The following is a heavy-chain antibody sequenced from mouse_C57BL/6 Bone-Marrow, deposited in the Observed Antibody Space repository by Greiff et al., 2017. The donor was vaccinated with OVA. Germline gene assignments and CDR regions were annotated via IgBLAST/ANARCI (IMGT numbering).Heavy chain of an antibody. CDR3: ARDSNYVAAMDY. CDR1: GYAFSSSW. D-gene: IGHD2-5*01. Sequence: VKVVESGPELVKPGASVKISCKASGYAFSSSWMNWVKQTPGKGLEWIGRIYPGDGDTNYNGKFKGKATLTADKSSSTAYMQLSSLTSEDSAVYFCARDSNYVAAMDYWGQGTSITVSS. V-gene: IGHV1-82*01. CDR2: IYPGDGDT. J-gene: IGHJ4*01.